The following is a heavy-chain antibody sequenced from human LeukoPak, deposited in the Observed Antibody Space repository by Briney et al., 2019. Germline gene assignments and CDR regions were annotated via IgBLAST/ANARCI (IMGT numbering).Heavy chain of an antibody. J-gene: IGHJ3*02. Sequence: GGSLRLSCAAPGFTFSSYAMHSVRQAPGRGRGRVALISYDGSNKYYADSMKGRFTISRDNSKNTLYLQMNSLRAEDTAVYYCARACSGGSCSDAFDIWGQGTMVTVSS. CDR1: GFTFSSYA. CDR3: ARACSGGSCSDAFDI. D-gene: IGHD2-15*01. CDR2: ISYDGSNK. V-gene: IGHV3-30-3*01.